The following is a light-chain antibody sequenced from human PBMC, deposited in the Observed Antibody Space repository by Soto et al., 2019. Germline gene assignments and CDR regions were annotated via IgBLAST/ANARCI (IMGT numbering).Light chain of an antibody. CDR3: QQDNNWPPT. Sequence: EIVMTQSPDTLSVSPGERATLSCRASQNVNSNLAWYQQKPGQAPRLLIYGASNRATGIPARCSGSGSATDFTLTISRLQSEDFAVYYCQQDNNWPPTFGPGTTVDIK. CDR1: QNVNSN. CDR2: GAS. V-gene: IGKV3-15*01. J-gene: IGKJ3*01.